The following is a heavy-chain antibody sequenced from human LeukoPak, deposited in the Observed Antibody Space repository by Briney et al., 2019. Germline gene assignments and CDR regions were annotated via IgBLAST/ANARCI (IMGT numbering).Heavy chain of an antibody. CDR1: GFSFSSYA. CDR3: VKDRYVDY. CDR2: ISSNGDST. J-gene: IGHJ4*02. V-gene: IGHV3-64D*09. Sequence: PGRSLRLSCSVSGFSFSSYAMHWVRQAPGKGLEYVSSISSNGDSTYYADSAKGRFTISRDNFKNTLFLQMSSLRAEDTAVYYCVKDRYVDYWGQGTLVTVSS. D-gene: IGHD3-16*01.